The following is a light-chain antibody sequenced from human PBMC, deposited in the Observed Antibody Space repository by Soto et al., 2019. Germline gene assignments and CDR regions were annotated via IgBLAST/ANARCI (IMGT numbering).Light chain of an antibody. CDR1: QSFSRY. Sequence: EIVLTQSPATLSLSPGERATLCCRASQSFSRYLAWYQQKPGQAPRLLIYDASKRATGIPARFSGSGSGTDFTLTISSLEAEDFAVYYCQQRSNWPLEVTFGQGTRLEI. V-gene: IGKV3-11*01. J-gene: IGKJ5*01. CDR3: QQRSNWPLEVT. CDR2: DAS.